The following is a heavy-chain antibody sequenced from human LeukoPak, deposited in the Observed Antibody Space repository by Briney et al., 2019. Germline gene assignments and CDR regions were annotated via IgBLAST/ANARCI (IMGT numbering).Heavy chain of an antibody. CDR3: ARERVGATRFDY. Sequence: PSETLSLTCTVSGGSISSYYWSWIRQPPGKGLEWIGYIYYSGSTNYNPSLKSRVAISVDTSKNQFSPKLSSVTAADTAVYYCARERVGATRFDYWGQGTLVTVSS. J-gene: IGHJ4*02. CDR1: GGSISSYY. V-gene: IGHV4-59*12. CDR2: IYYSGST. D-gene: IGHD1-26*01.